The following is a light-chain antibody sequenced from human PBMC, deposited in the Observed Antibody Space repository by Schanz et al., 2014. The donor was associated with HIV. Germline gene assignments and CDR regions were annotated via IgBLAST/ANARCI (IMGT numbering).Light chain of an antibody. CDR2: DVS. V-gene: IGLV2-14*01. CDR1: NSDIGTYNY. CDR3: SSYAGSNNLV. J-gene: IGLJ2*01. Sequence: QSALTQPASVSGSPGQSITLSCTGTNSDIGTYNYVSWYQQHPGKAPKLMIYDVSNRPSGVSNRFSGSKSGNTASLTISGLQAEDEADYYCSSYAGSNNLVFGGGTKLTVL.